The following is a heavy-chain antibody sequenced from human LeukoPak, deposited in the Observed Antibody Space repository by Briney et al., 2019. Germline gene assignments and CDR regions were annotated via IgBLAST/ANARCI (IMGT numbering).Heavy chain of an antibody. V-gene: IGHV3-23*01. CDR2: ISGSGGST. J-gene: IGHJ4*02. CDR3: AKGTASMIVVVVDY. CDR1: GFTFSSYA. Sequence: EGSPRLSCAASGFTFSSYAMSWVRQAPGKGLEWVSAISGSGGSTYYADSVKGRFTISRDNSKNTLYLQMNSLRAEDTAVYYCAKGTASMIVVVVDYWGQGTLVTVSS. D-gene: IGHD3-22*01.